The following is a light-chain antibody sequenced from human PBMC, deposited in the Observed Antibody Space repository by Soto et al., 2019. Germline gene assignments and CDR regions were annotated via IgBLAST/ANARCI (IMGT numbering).Light chain of an antibody. J-gene: IGKJ5*01. CDR2: DAS. CDR3: QQYDDWPLT. V-gene: IGKV3-15*01. Sequence: EVVMTQSPGTLSVSPGERAILSCRASQSLTTNLAWYQQKPGQAPRLLIHDASTRATGIPARFSGRGSGTEFTLTISSLQSEDFAVYYCQQYDDWPLTFGQGTRLEIK. CDR1: QSLTTN.